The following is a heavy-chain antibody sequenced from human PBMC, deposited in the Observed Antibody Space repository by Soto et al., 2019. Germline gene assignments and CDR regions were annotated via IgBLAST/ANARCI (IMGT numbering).Heavy chain of an antibody. CDR3: ARGYSYGNYYYYYYMDV. J-gene: IGHJ6*03. CDR2: IYYSGST. D-gene: IGHD5-18*01. Sequence: SETLSLTCTVSGGSISSSSYYWGWIRQPPGKGLEWIGSIYYSGSTYYNPSLKSRVTISVDTSKNQFSLKLSSVTAADTAVYYCARGYSYGNYYYYYYMDVWGKGTTVTVSS. V-gene: IGHV4-39*01. CDR1: GGSISSSSYY.